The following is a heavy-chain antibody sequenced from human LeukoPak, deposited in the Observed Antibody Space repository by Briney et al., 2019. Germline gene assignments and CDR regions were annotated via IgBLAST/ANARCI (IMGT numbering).Heavy chain of an antibody. CDR1: GYTFTDYY. CDR3: ARVRLGYYDTSGYGHYDY. V-gene: IGHV1-2*02. J-gene: IGHJ4*02. D-gene: IGHD3-22*01. CDR2: INPHSGAT. Sequence: ASVKVSRKASGYTFTDYYMHWVRQAPGQGLEWMGWINPHSGATNYAQKFQGRVTMTRDTSISTAYMDLSRLRSDDTAMYYCARVRLGYYDTSGYGHYDYWGQGTLVTVSS.